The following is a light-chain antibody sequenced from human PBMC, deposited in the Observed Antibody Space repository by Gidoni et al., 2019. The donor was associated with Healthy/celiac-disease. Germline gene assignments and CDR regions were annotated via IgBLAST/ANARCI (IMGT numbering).Light chain of an antibody. V-gene: IGKV3-20*01. CDR1: QSVSSSY. CDR3: QQYGSSPLLT. Sequence: EIVLTQSPGTLSLSPGERATLSCRARQSVSSSYLAWYQQKPGQAPRLLIYGASSRATGIQDRFSGSGSGTDFTLTISRLEPEDFAVYYCQQYGSSPLLTFGGGTKVEIK. J-gene: IGKJ4*01. CDR2: GAS.